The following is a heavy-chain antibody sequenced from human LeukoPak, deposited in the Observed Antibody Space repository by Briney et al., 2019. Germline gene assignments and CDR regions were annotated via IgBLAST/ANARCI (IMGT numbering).Heavy chain of an antibody. V-gene: IGHV1-18*01. Sequence: ASVKVSCKASGGTFSSYAISWVRQAPGQGLEWMGWISAYNGNTNYAQKLQGRVTMTTDTSTSTAYMELRSLRSDDTAVYYCARDGPRPSIFGVVIPFDPWGQGTLVTVSS. CDR1: GGTFSSYA. CDR3: ARDGPRPSIFGVVIPFDP. D-gene: IGHD3-3*01. J-gene: IGHJ5*02. CDR2: ISAYNGNT.